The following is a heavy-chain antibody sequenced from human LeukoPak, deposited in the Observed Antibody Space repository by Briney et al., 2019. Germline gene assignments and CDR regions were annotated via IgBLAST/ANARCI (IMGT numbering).Heavy chain of an antibody. J-gene: IGHJ4*02. Sequence: GGSLRLSCVVSTFTKAWMNWVRQAPGKGLEWVGRVKNRGDGRTTDYAAPVKGRFIISRDDSKKTVYLQMDSLKTEDTAVYFCTTEYFGGFGYWGQGTLVTVSS. CDR3: TTEYFGGFGY. V-gene: IGHV3-15*07. CDR1: TFTKAW. D-gene: IGHD3-16*01. CDR2: VKNRGDGRTT.